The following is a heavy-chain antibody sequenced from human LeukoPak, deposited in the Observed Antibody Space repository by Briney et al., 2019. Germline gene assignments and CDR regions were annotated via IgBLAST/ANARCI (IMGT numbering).Heavy chain of an antibody. CDR3: ARGGYCSGGSCYSQLGYYYYMDV. CDR2: IYYSGST. D-gene: IGHD2-15*01. V-gene: IGHV4-39*07. Sequence: SETLSLTCTVSGGSISSSSYYWGWIRQPPGKGLEWIGSIYYSGSTYYNPSLKSRVTISVDTSKNQFSLKLSSVTAADTAVYYCARGGYCSGGSCYSQLGYYYYMDVWGKGTTVTVSS. J-gene: IGHJ6*03. CDR1: GGSISSSSYY.